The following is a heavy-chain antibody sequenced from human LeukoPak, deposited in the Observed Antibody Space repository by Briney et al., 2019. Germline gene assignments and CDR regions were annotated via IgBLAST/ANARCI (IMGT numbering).Heavy chain of an antibody. J-gene: IGHJ4*02. CDR1: GYTFTSYA. D-gene: IGHD6-19*01. Sequence: ASVKVSCKASGYTFTSYAMNWVRQAPGQGLEWMGWINTNTGNATYAQGFTGRFVFSLDTSISTVYLQISSLKAEDTAVYYCARVRRSSGWYNYFDYWGQGTLVTVSS. CDR2: INTNTGNA. V-gene: IGHV7-4-1*02. CDR3: ARVRRSSGWYNYFDY.